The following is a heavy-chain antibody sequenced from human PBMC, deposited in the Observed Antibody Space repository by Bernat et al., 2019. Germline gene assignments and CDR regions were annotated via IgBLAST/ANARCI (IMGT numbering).Heavy chain of an antibody. D-gene: IGHD3-3*01. V-gene: IGHV4-31*02. CDR3: AKGYDSYFDY. CDR1: GGSISSGGYY. J-gene: IGHJ4*02. Sequence: QVQLQESGPGLVKPSQTLSLSCTVSGGSISSGGYYLTWMRQRPGEGLEWIGYIYHSGSTYFNPSLKSRVTISVDTSKTQSSLKLSSVTAADTAVYYCAKGYDSYFDYWGQGTTVTVSS. CDR2: IYHSGST.